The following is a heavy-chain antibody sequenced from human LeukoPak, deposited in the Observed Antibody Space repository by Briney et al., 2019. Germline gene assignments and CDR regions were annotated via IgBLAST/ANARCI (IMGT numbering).Heavy chain of an antibody. CDR1: GGSFSGYY. V-gene: IGHV4-34*01. CDR3: ARSSSGYLRYYFDY. J-gene: IGHJ4*02. Sequence: SETLSLTCAVYGGSFSGYYWSWIRQPPGKGLEWIGEINHSGSTNYNPSLKSRVTISVDTSKNQFSLKLSSVTAADTAVYYCARSSSGYLRYYFDYWGQGTLVTVSS. CDR2: INHSGST. D-gene: IGHD3-22*01.